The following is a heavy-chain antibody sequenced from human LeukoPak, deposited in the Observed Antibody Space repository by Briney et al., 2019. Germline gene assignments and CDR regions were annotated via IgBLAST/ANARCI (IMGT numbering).Heavy chain of an antibody. J-gene: IGHJ4*02. CDR3: VREVGSTRVEFAF. CDR1: GYDFSRYG. CDR2: ISVSTGNT. V-gene: IGHV1-18*01. Sequence: GASVKLSCKASGYDFSRYGISWVRQAPGQGLEFMGWISVSTGNTNYAQKLQGRVTMTTDTSTDTAYMELRSLSSDDTALYFCVREVGSTRVEFAFWGQGTLVTVSS. D-gene: IGHD1-26*01.